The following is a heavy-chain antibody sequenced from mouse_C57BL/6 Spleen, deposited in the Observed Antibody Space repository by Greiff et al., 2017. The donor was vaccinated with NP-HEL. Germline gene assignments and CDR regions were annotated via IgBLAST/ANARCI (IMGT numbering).Heavy chain of an antibody. CDR1: GFTIKNTY. CDR3: AKGSNYLYCAMDY. V-gene: IGHV14-3*01. Sequence: EVQRVESVAELVRPGASVKLSCTASGFTIKNTYMHWVKQRPEQGLEWIGRIDPANGNTKYAPKFQGKATITADTSSNTAYLQLSSLTSEDTAIYYCAKGSNYLYCAMDYWGQGTSVTVSS. CDR2: IDPANGNT. D-gene: IGHD2-5*01. J-gene: IGHJ4*01.